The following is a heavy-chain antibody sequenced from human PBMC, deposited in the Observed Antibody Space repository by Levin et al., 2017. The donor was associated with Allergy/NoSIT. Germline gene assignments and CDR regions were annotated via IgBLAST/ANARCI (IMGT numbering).Heavy chain of an antibody. J-gene: IGHJ3*01. CDR2: VYGSGRT. Sequence: GASVKVSCAASDFSVSKSYISWVRQVPGKGLEWVSIVYGSGRTNYAASVKGRFTISRDNSKNAVDLQMNSLRAEDSAVYYCAREGLVTGTRAFDLWGRGTLVSVSS. CDR1: DFSVSKSY. V-gene: IGHV3-53*01. CDR3: AREGLVTGTRAFDL. D-gene: IGHD1-7*01.